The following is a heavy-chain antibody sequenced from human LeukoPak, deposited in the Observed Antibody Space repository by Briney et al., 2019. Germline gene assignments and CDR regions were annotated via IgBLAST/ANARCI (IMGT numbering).Heavy chain of an antibody. Sequence: PSETLSLTCSVSGGSISSYYWGWIRQPPGKGLEWIGSIYYSGSTYYNPSLKSRVTISVDTSKNQFSLKLSSVTAADTAVYYCARASRGITMIVVVIDYWGQGTLVTVSS. CDR2: IYYSGST. CDR1: GGSISSYY. V-gene: IGHV4-39*07. D-gene: IGHD3-22*01. J-gene: IGHJ4*02. CDR3: ARASRGITMIVVVIDY.